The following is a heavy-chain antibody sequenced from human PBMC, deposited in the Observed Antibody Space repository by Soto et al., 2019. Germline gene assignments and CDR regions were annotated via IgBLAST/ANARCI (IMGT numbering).Heavy chain of an antibody. D-gene: IGHD2-2*01. CDR1: GYTFTSYA. CDR3: ARLDNPGAYQSFDY. Sequence: ASVKVSCKASGYTFTSYAMHWVRQAPGQRLEWMGWINAGNGNTKYSQKFQGRVTITRDTSASTAYMELSSLRSEDTAIYYCARLDNPGAYQSFDYWGQGTLVTVSS. CDR2: INAGNGNT. V-gene: IGHV1-3*01. J-gene: IGHJ4*02.